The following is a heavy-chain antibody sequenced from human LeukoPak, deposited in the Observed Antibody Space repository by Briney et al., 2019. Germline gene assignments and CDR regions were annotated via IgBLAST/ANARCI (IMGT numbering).Heavy chain of an antibody. V-gene: IGHV3-7*01. D-gene: IGHD2-2*03. CDR3: AGPLGYCSSTSCHGAFDI. Sequence: QPGGSLRLSCAASGFIFSNSAMSWVRQAPGKGLEWVANIKQDGSEKYYVDSVKGRFTISRDNAKNSLYLQMNSLRAEDTAVYYCAGPLGYCSSTSCHGAFDIWGQGTMVTVSS. CDR1: GFIFSNSA. J-gene: IGHJ3*02. CDR2: IKQDGSEK.